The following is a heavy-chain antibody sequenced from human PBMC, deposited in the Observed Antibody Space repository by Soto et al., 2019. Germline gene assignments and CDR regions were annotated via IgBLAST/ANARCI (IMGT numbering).Heavy chain of an antibody. V-gene: IGHV1-69*02. CDR3: XXHSDSSGLPPYFDF. CDR2: IIPILDMT. Sequence: QVHLVQSGAEMKKPGSSVKVSCKTSGGTFSSNVISWLRQAPGQGPEWIGRIIPILDMTKYAQKFEGRLTITXDXXXXXXXXXXXXXXXDXXXXYXXXXHSDSSGLPPYFDFWGQGTLVTVSS. CDR1: GGTFSSNV. D-gene: IGHD3-22*01. J-gene: IGHJ4*02.